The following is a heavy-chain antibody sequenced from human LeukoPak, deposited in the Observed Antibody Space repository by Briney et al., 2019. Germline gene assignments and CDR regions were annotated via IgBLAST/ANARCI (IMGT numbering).Heavy chain of an antibody. V-gene: IGHV3-48*01. CDR2: ISSSSSTI. D-gene: IGHD2-15*01. J-gene: IGHJ4*02. CDR1: GFTFSSYS. CDR3: AKAPVTSCRGAFCYPLDS. Sequence: PGGSLRLSCAASGFTFSSYSMNWVRQAPGKGLEWVSYISSSSSTIYYADSVKGRFTISRDNAKNSLYLQMNSLRAEDTAVYYCAKAPVTSCRGAFCYPLDSWGQGTLVTVSS.